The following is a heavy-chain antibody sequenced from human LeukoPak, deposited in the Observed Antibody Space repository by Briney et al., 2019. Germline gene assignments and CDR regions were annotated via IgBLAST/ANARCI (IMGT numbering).Heavy chain of an antibody. CDR3: AFGWDYDSSGYYFGEVY. D-gene: IGHD3-22*01. J-gene: IGHJ4*02. CDR2: IIPIFGTA. CDR1: GGTFSSYA. V-gene: IGHV1-69*01. Sequence: SVKVSCKASGGTFSSYAISWVRQAPGQGLEWMGGIIPIFGTANYAQKFQGRVTITADESTSTAYMELSNLRSEDTAVYYCAFGWDYDSSGYYFGEVYWGQGTLVTVSS.